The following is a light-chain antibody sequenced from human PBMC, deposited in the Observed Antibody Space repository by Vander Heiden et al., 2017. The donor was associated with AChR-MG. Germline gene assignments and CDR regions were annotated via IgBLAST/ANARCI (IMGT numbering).Light chain of an antibody. CDR3: QQRDSTPLT. V-gene: IGKV1-39*01. J-gene: IGKJ2*01. Sequence: DIHLTQPPSSLSASVGDRVTITCRASQSISSYLSWYQQKPGKAPKLLIYAASTLQSGVPSRFSGSGSGTDFTLTISRLQPEDFATYYCQQRDSTPLTFGEGTKLEIK. CDR2: AAS. CDR1: QSISSY.